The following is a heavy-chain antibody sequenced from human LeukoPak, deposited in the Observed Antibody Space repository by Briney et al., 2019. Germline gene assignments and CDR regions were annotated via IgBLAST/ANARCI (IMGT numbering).Heavy chain of an antibody. CDR1: GFTFSSYV. CDR3: ARDTSSSTTPYYYYMDV. V-gene: IGHV3-30*04. J-gene: IGHJ6*03. D-gene: IGHD2-2*01. CDR2: ISYDGSNE. Sequence: GGSLRLSCAASGFTFSSYVMHWVRQAPGKGLEWVAIISYDGSNEYYADSGKGRFTISRDNSKNTLYLQMNSLRAADTAVYYCARDTSSSTTPYYYYMDVWGKGTTVTVSS.